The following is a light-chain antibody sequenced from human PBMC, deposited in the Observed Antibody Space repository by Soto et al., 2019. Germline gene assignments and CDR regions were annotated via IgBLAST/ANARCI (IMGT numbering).Light chain of an antibody. Sequence: EIVLTHSPATLSSFPCDIVTLSCRASQYINTRLAWYQHRPGQAPRLLIYQTSIRAAGIPARFSASGTGTDFTLTISDVQPEDFAVYYCHQRQSWPRTFGQGTKVDIK. V-gene: IGKV3-11*01. J-gene: IGKJ1*01. CDR1: QYINTR. CDR2: QTS. CDR3: HQRQSWPRT.